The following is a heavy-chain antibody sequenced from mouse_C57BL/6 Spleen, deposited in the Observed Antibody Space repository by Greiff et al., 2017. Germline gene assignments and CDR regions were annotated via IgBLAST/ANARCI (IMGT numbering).Heavy chain of an antibody. CDR1: GYTFTSYW. CDR3: ARRYFDV. CDR2: IDPSDSYT. Sequence: QVQLQQSGAELVMPGASVKLSCKASGYTFTSYWMHWVKQRPGQGLEWIGEIDPSDSYTNYNQKFKGKSTLTVDKSSSTAYMQLSSLTSEESAVYYCARRYFDVWGTGTTVTVSS. J-gene: IGHJ1*03. V-gene: IGHV1-69*01.